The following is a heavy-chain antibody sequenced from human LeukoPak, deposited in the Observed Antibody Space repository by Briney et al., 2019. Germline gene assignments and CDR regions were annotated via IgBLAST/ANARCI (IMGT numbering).Heavy chain of an antibody. CDR3: ARGGFNYYGSGSYYFRVFRYGMDV. D-gene: IGHD3-10*01. CDR2: INHSGST. V-gene: IGHV4-34*01. CDR1: GGSFSGYY. Sequence: NTSETLSLTCAVYGGSFSGYYWSWIRQPPGKGLEWIGEINHSGSTNYNPPLKSRVTISVDTSKNQFSLKLSSVTAADTAVYYCARGGFNYYGSGSYYFRVFRYGMDVWGQGTTVTVSS. J-gene: IGHJ6*02.